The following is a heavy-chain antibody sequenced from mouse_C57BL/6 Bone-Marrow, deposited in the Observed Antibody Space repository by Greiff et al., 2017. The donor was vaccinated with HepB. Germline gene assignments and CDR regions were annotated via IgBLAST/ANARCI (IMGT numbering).Heavy chain of an antibody. J-gene: IGHJ4*01. CDR1: GFTFSSYA. D-gene: IGHD1-1*01. CDR2: ISDGGSYT. CDR3: APIPTVGVDY. V-gene: IGHV5-4*03. Sequence: DVMLVESGGGLVKPGGSLKLSCAASGFTFSSYAMSWVRQTPEKRLEWVATISDGGSYTYYPDNVKGRFTISRDNAKNNLYLQMSHLKSEDTAMYYCAPIPTVGVDYWGQGTSVTVSS.